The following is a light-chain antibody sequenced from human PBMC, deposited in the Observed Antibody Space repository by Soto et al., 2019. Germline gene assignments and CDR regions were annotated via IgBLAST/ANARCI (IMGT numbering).Light chain of an antibody. Sequence: EIRLTQSPSSLSASVGDRVTISCRASQSISSYLMWYHQKPGKAPNLLIYGASGLQNGVPSRFAGSGSGTEFTLTITGLQPEDFGTYYCQQSSITPRSFGQGTKVEI. CDR3: QQSSITPRS. J-gene: IGKJ1*01. V-gene: IGKV1-39*01. CDR2: GAS. CDR1: QSISSY.